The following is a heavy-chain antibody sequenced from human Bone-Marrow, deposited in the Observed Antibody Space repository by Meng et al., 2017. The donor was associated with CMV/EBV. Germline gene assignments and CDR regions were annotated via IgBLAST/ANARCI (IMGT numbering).Heavy chain of an antibody. CDR3: VRSSGWSLFDY. D-gene: IGHD6-19*01. CDR2: VNSKNEAT. V-gene: IGHV1-2*02. CDR1: GFTSSDYY. Sequence: VQLVQAGAEVKKPGASVKVSCPTSGFTSSDYYIHWVRQAPGQGLEWMGWVNSKNEATNYARKFQGRVSMTRDTSISTAHMELSRLMSDDTAVYYCVRSSGWSLFDYWGQGTLVTVPS. J-gene: IGHJ4*02.